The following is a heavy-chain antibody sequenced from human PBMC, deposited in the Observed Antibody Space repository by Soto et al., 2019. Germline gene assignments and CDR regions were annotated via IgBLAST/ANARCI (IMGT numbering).Heavy chain of an antibody. D-gene: IGHD6-19*01. V-gene: IGHV3-48*01. CDR1: GFTFSTYS. Sequence: EVQLVESGGDLVQPGGSLRLSCAASGFTFSTYSMNWVRQAPGKGLEWVSSISSSSTIYYADSVKGRFTISRDNVQNSLYLQVHSLRAEDTAVYYCARERGSGWTFDYWGQGTLVTVSS. J-gene: IGHJ4*02. CDR2: ISSSSTI. CDR3: ARERGSGWTFDY.